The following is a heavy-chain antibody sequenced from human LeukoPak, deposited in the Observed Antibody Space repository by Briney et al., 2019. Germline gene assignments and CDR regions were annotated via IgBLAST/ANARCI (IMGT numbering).Heavy chain of an antibody. V-gene: IGHV3-48*03. CDR1: GFTFIVYA. Sequence: PGGSLRLSCAASGFTFIVYAMNWVRQAPGKGLEWVSYISGSASSIYYADSVKGRFTISRDNAKNSLFLQINSLTADDTAVYYCARGPLVGYCSDTSCYEASWGHGTLVTVSS. J-gene: IGHJ5*01. CDR2: ISGSASSI. D-gene: IGHD2-2*01. CDR3: ARGPLVGYCSDTSCYEAS.